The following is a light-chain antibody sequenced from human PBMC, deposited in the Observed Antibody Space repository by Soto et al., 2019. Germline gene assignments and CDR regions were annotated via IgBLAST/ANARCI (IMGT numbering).Light chain of an antibody. CDR3: QQYDSYPRT. V-gene: IGKV1-16*01. CDR2: ATS. CDR1: QGISKY. Sequence: DIQMTQSPSSLSASVGDRVTITCRASQGISKYIGWFHQKPGKAPKSLFYATSRLQSGVPTRFSGSGSWTDFNLTISSLQPEDFAPYYCQQYDSYPRTFGQGTKLE. J-gene: IGKJ2*01.